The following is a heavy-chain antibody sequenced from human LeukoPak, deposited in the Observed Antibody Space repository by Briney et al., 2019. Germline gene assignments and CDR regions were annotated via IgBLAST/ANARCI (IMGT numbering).Heavy chain of an antibody. D-gene: IGHD6-13*01. CDR1: GYTFTSYD. J-gene: IGHJ3*02. V-gene: IGHV1-8*03. Sequence: GASVKVSCKASGYTFTSYDINWVRQATGQGLEWMGWMNPNSGNTGYAQKFQGRVTITRNTSISTAYMELSRLRSDDTAVYYCARAPLSRYSSSPQTDAFDIWGQGTMVTVSS. CDR2: MNPNSGNT. CDR3: ARAPLSRYSSSPQTDAFDI.